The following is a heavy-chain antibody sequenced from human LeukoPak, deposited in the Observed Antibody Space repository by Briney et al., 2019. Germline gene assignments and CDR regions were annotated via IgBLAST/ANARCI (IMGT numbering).Heavy chain of an antibody. CDR2: ISESAAGT. CDR3: AKDRRGNWNYVGAFDV. J-gene: IGHJ3*01. D-gene: IGHD1-7*01. Sequence: QPGGSLRLSCAASGFTFSDYAMSWVRQAPGKGLEWVSAISESAAGTYYADSVKGRFTISRDNSKNTLYLQMNSLRAEDTAVYYCAKDRRGNWNYVGAFDVWGQGTMVTVSS. CDR1: GFTFSDYA. V-gene: IGHV3-23*01.